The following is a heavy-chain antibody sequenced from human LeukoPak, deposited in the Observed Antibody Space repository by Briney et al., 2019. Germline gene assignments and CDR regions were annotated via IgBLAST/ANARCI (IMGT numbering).Heavy chain of an antibody. D-gene: IGHD5-12*01. V-gene: IGHV1-8*03. J-gene: IGHJ4*02. Sequence: ASVKVSCKASGYTFTTYDINWVRQATGQGLEWMGWMNPNSGYTGYAQKFQGRVTITRDTSISTAYMELSSLRSEDPAVYYCARLAASIDYWGQGTLVTVSS. CDR1: GYTFTTYD. CDR2: MNPNSGYT. CDR3: ARLAASIDY.